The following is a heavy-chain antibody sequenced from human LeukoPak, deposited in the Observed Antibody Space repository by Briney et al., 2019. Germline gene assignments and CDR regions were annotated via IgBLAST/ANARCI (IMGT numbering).Heavy chain of an antibody. D-gene: IGHD3-10*01. CDR3: AKLSLSGRSQSADY. CDR1: GLTFNSHS. Sequence: GGSLRLSCVASGLTFNSHSMSWVRQAPGMGLEWVSVVRTNGDVTFYADSVKGRFTISRDNSKNTLFLQMNSLRAEDTAVYYCAKLSLSGRSQSADYWGQGTLVTVSS. V-gene: IGHV3-23*01. CDR2: VRTNGDVT. J-gene: IGHJ4*02.